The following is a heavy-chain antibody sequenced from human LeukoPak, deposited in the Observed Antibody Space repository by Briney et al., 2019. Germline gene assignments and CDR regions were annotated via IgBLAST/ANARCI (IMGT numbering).Heavy chain of an antibody. CDR1: GYTFTSYY. D-gene: IGHD6-19*01. CDR3: ARVIAVAGDLLGWLDP. Sequence: ASVKVSCKASGYTFTSYYMHWVRQAPGQGLEWMGIINPSGGSTSYAQQFQGRVTMTRDTSTSTVYMELSSLRSEDTAVYYCARVIAVAGDLLGWLDPWGQGTLVTVSS. V-gene: IGHV1-46*01. J-gene: IGHJ5*02. CDR2: INPSGGST.